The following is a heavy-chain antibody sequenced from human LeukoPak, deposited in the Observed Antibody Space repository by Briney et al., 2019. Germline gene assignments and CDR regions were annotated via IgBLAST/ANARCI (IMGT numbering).Heavy chain of an antibody. CDR3: ASSYCTNGVCYTGYFDY. D-gene: IGHD2-8*01. Sequence: PGGSLRLSCAAPGFTFSSYSMNWVRQAPGKGLEWVSSISSSSSYIYYADSVKGRFTISRDNAKNSLYLQMNSLRAEDTAVYYCASSYCTNGVCYTGYFDYWGEGTLVTVSS. CDR2: ISSSSSYI. V-gene: IGHV3-21*01. J-gene: IGHJ4*02. CDR1: GFTFSSYS.